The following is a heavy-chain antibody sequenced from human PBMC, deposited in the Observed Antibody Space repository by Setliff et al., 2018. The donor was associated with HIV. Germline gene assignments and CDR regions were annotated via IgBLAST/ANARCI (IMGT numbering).Heavy chain of an antibody. CDR1: GGSIKSSSDY. CDR3: ARHSGLGGYYSPFDY. V-gene: IGHV4-39*01. J-gene: IGHJ4*02. CDR2: IYYSGST. Sequence: PSETLSLTCTVSGGSIKSSSDYWGWIRQPPGKGLEWIGTIYYSGSTYYNPSLKSRVTISVDTSKNQFSLKLSSVTAADTTVYYCARHSGLGGYYSPFDYWGPGTLVTVSS. D-gene: IGHD3-22*01.